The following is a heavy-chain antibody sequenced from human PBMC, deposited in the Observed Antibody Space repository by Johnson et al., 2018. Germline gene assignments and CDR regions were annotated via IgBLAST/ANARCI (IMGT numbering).Heavy chain of an antibody. CDR2: TYSGGNT. V-gene: IGHV3-53*01. CDR1: GFTVSTNY. D-gene: IGHD2-21*02. CDR3: ARAWGPHCGGDCSLDL. Sequence: EVQLLESGGDLIQPGGSLRLSCAASGFTVSTNYMSWVRQAPGKGLEWVSVTYSGGNTYSADSVRGRFTISRDNSKNTMYLQMNSLRADDKAVYYCARAWGPHCGGDCSLDLWGQGTLVTVSS. J-gene: IGHJ4*02.